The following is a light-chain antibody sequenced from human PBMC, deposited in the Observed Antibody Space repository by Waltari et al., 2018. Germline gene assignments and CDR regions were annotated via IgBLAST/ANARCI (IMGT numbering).Light chain of an antibody. Sequence: DIVMTQSPDSLAVSLGERATINCKSSQSVLYSSNNKNYLAWYRQKAVQPPKLLIYWASNRESGVPDRFSGSGSGTDFTLTISSLQAEDVAVYYCDQYYATPPDGKTFGQGTKVEIK. J-gene: IGKJ1*01. CDR1: QSVLYSSNNKNY. CDR3: DQYYATPPDGKT. V-gene: IGKV4-1*01. CDR2: WAS.